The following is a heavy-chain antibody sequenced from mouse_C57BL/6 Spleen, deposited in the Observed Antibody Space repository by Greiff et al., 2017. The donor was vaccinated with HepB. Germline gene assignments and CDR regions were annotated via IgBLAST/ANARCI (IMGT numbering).Heavy chain of an antibody. J-gene: IGHJ4*01. Sequence: QVQLQQSGAELVKPGASVKISCKASGYAFSSYWMNWVKQRPGKGLEWIGQIYPGDGDTNYNGKFKGKATLTADKSSSTAYMQLSSLTSEDSAVYFCARTLLEGYAMDYWGQGTSVTVSS. CDR1: GYAFSSYW. CDR3: ARTLLEGYAMDY. D-gene: IGHD1-1*01. CDR2: IYPGDGDT. V-gene: IGHV1-80*01.